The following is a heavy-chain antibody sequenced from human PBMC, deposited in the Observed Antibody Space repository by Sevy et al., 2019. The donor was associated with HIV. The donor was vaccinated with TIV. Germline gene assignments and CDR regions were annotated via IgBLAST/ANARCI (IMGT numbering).Heavy chain of an antibody. V-gene: IGHV4-4*07. CDR2: ICTSGST. Sequence: SETLSLTCTVSGGSISSYYWSWIRQPAGKGLEWIGRICTSGSTNYNPSLKSRVTMSVDTSKNQFSLKLSSVTAADTAVYYCARGGKITIFGVVDYYGMDVWGQGTTVTVSS. CDR3: ARGGKITIFGVVDYYGMDV. CDR1: GGSISSYY. J-gene: IGHJ6*02. D-gene: IGHD3-3*01.